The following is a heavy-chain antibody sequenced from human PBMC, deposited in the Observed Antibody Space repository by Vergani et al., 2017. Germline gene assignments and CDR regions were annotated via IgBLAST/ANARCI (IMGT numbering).Heavy chain of an antibody. CDR1: GFTFSSYA. V-gene: IGHV3-33*08. CDR3: ARGEDYYDSSGYYYGGQEAFDY. CDR2: IWYDGSNK. D-gene: IGHD3-22*01. J-gene: IGHJ4*02. Sequence: QVQLVESGGGVVQPGRSLRLSCAASGFTFSSYAMHWVRQAPGKGLEWVAVIWYDGSNKYYADSVKGRFTISRDNSKNTLYLQMNSLRAEDTAVYYCARGEDYYDSSGYYYGGQEAFDYWGQGTLVTVSS.